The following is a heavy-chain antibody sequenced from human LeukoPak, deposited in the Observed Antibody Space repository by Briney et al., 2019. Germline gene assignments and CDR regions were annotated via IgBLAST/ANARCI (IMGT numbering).Heavy chain of an antibody. Sequence: GGSLRLSCAASGFTVSNNYMNWVRQAPGKGLEWVANIKQDGSERYYVDSVKGRFTISRDNARNSLYLQMNSLRAEDTAVYYCARESTGSGYSYGLHWGQGTLVTVSS. D-gene: IGHD5-18*01. CDR3: ARESTGSGYSYGLH. CDR2: IKQDGSER. CDR1: GFTVSNNY. V-gene: IGHV3-7*04. J-gene: IGHJ4*02.